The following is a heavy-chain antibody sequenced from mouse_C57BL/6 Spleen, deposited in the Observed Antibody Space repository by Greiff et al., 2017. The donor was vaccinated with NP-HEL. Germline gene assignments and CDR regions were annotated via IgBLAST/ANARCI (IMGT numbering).Heavy chain of an antibody. CDR1: GYSFTDSN. Sequence: VQLQQSGPELVKPGASVKISCKASGYSFTDSNLNWVKQSNGKSLEWIGVINPNYGTTSSNQKFKGKATLTVYQSASPSYMQLNSLTSEDSAVYYCARGGWYLTGWYFDVWGTGTTVTVSS. CDR3: ARGGWYLTGWYFDV. V-gene: IGHV1-39*01. D-gene: IGHD4-1*01. CDR2: INPNYGTT. J-gene: IGHJ1*03.